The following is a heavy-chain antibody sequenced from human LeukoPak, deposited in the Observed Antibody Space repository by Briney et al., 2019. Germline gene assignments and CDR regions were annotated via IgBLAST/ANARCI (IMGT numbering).Heavy chain of an antibody. Sequence: ASVKVSCKASGGTFSSYAISWVRQAPGQGLEWMGRIIPILGIANYAQKFQGRVTITAYKSTSTAYMELSSLRSEDTAVYYCASRKAAPALWVRFDYWGQGTLVTVSS. CDR3: ASRKAAPALWVRFDY. CDR1: GGTFSSYA. D-gene: IGHD6-6*01. V-gene: IGHV1-69*04. CDR2: IIPILGIA. J-gene: IGHJ4*02.